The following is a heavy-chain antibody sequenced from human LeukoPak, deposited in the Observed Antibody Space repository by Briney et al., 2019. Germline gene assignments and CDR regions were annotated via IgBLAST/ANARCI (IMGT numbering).Heavy chain of an antibody. CDR1: GFTFSSYS. V-gene: IGHV3-21*01. CDR3: ARPCCSGGSCYSWWFDP. J-gene: IGHJ5*02. CDR2: ISSSSSYI. Sequence: GGSLRLSCAASGFTFSSYSMNWVRQAPGKGLEWVSSISSSSSYIYYADSVKGRFTISRGNAKNSLYLQMNSLRAEDTAVYYCARPCCSGGSCYSWWFDPWGQETLVTVSS. D-gene: IGHD2-15*01.